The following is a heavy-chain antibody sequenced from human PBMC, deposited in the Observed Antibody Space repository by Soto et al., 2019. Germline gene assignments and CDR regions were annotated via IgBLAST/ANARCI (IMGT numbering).Heavy chain of an antibody. V-gene: IGHV1-69*02. CDR2: IIPVLDIV. CDR1: GGTSSSYS. CDR3: ARGSSSYYFDY. D-gene: IGHD6-19*01. J-gene: IGHJ4*02. Sequence: SVKVSCKASGGTSSSYSISWVRQAPGQGLEWMGRIIPVLDIVNYAQKFQGRVTITADKSTNTAYMELSSLISEDTAVYYCARGSSSYYFDYWGQGTLVTVSS.